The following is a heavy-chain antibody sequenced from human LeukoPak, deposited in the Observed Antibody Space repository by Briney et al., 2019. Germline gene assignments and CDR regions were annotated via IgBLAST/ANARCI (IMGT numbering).Heavy chain of an antibody. CDR2: ISVSGNYT. CDR3: ARCGTPNNYYGYGVDV. J-gene: IGHJ6*02. V-gene: IGHV3-11*03. Sequence: GGSLRLSCAASGFTFSDYYMSWIRQAPGKGLEWISYISVSGNYTNYADSVKGRFTISRDNAKNSLYLQMISLRAEDTAVYYCARCGTPNNYYGYGVDVWGQGTTVIVSS. CDR1: GFTFSDYY. D-gene: IGHD1-26*01.